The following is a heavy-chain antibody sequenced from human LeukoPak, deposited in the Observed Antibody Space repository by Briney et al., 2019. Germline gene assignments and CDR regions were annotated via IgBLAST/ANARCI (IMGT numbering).Heavy chain of an antibody. D-gene: IGHD3-10*01. J-gene: IGHJ6*02. CDR2: IYYSGST. Sequence: PSETLSLTCTVSGGSISSGGYYWSWIRQHPGKGLEWIGYIYYSGSTYYNPSLKSRVTISVDTSKNQFSLKLSSVTAADTAVYYCARDRNERTHYYGSNYGMDVWGQGTTVTVSS. CDR1: GGSISSGGYY. CDR3: ARDRNERTHYYGSNYGMDV. V-gene: IGHV4-31*03.